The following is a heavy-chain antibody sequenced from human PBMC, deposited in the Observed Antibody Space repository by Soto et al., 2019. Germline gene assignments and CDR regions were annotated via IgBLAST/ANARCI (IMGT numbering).Heavy chain of an antibody. Sequence: EVQLAESGGGMVQPGGSLRLSCVASGFTFSSYDMHWVRQAPGKGLEYVSSISSNGSTTYYGNSVKGRFTISRDKSKNTLYLQMGSLRAEDMAVYYCVRRVSGNYDYWGQGTLVTVSS. CDR1: GFTFSSYD. CDR2: ISSNGSTT. V-gene: IGHV3-64*01. D-gene: IGHD1-7*01. J-gene: IGHJ4*02. CDR3: VRRVSGNYDY.